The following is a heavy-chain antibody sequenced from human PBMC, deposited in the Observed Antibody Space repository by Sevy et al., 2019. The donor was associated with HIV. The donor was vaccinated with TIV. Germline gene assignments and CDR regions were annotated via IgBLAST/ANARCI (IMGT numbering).Heavy chain of an antibody. Sequence: GGSLRLSCVASGFAFSTHAMHWVRQAPDKGLEWVAVISYDGTNKNYADSVKDRFTISRDNSKNTLYLQMNSLRADDTAVYYCAREFNGWALHLDYWGQGTLVTVSS. D-gene: IGHD6-19*01. J-gene: IGHJ4*02. CDR1: GFAFSTHA. CDR2: ISYDGTNK. V-gene: IGHV3-30-3*01. CDR3: AREFNGWALHLDY.